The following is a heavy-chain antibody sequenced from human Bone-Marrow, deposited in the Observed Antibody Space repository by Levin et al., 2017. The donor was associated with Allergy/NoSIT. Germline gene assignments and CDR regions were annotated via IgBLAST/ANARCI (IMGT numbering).Heavy chain of an antibody. Sequence: GGSLRLSCSASGFNFSSYWMHWVRQAPGKGLVWVSRINRDGSSTSYADSVKGRFTISRDNAKNTLYLQMNSLRAEDTSVYYCARDRVTTNWYFDLWGRGTLVTVSA. D-gene: IGHD4-17*01. J-gene: IGHJ2*01. V-gene: IGHV3-74*01. CDR2: INRDGSST. CDR1: GFNFSSYW. CDR3: ARDRVTTNWYFDL.